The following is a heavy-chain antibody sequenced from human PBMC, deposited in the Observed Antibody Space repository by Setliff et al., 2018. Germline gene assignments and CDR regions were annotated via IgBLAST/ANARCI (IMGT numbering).Heavy chain of an antibody. D-gene: IGHD5-18*01. V-gene: IGHV1-2*02. CDR1: GYTFTGYY. Sequence: ASVKVSCKASGYTFTGYYMHWVRQAPGQGLEWMGWINPNSGGTNYAQKFQGRVTMTRDTSISTAYMELSRLRSDDTAVYYCAKDPRGGGGVGIHWYYYYMDVWGKGTTVTVSS. J-gene: IGHJ6*03. CDR2: INPNSGGT. CDR3: AKDPRGGGGVGIHWYYYYMDV.